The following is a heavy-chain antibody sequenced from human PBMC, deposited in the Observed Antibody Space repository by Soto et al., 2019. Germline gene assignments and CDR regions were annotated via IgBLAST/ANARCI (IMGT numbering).Heavy chain of an antibody. CDR1: GVNFSDSY. J-gene: IGHJ3*02. D-gene: IGHD6-19*01. V-gene: IGHV3-11*01. Sequence: GGSMRLSCAASGVNFSDSYMSWIRQAPGKGLEWVSYISSVGNSIYYADSVKGRFTISRDNAKNSLSLQMNSLIAEDTAVYYCVRDLSGWYDVFDIWGQGTMVTVSS. CDR3: VRDLSGWYDVFDI. CDR2: ISSVGNSI.